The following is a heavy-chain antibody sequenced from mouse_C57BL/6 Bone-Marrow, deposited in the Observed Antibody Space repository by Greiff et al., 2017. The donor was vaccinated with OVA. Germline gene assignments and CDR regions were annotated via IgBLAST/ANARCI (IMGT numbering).Heavy chain of an antibody. CDR3: ASIYYYGSSPLYYAMDY. D-gene: IGHD1-1*01. Sequence: VQLQQSGPGLVAPSQCLSITCTVSGFSFTSYAISWVRQPPGKGLEWLGVIWPGGGTNYNSAPKSRLSISKGNSKSQVFLKMNSLQTDDTARYYCASIYYYGSSPLYYAMDYWGQGTSVTVSS. V-gene: IGHV2-9-1*01. CDR2: IWPGGGT. J-gene: IGHJ4*01. CDR1: GFSFTSYA.